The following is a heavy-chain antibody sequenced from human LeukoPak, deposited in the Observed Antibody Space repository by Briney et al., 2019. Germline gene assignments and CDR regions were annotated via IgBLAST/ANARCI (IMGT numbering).Heavy chain of an antibody. CDR1: GFTFSSYA. CDR3: VRAINSGYSS. CDR2: IKEHGSEK. V-gene: IGHV3-7*01. D-gene: IGHD3-10*01. J-gene: IGHJ4*02. Sequence: PGGSLRLSCAASGFTFSSYAMSWVRQAPGKGLEWVANIKEHGSEKYYVDSVKGRFTISRDNAKNSLYLQMNSLRAEDTAVYYCVRAINSGYSSWGQGTLVTVSS.